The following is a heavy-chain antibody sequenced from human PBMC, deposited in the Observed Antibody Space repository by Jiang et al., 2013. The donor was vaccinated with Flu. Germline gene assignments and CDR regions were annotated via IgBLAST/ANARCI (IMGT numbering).Heavy chain of an antibody. CDR1: GYTFTNYD. V-gene: IGHV1-8*01. CDR2: MNPNSGNT. CDR3: ARALTVWESYRYTSYYYYGMDV. D-gene: IGHD3-16*02. J-gene: IGHJ6*02. Sequence: SGAEVKKPGASVKVSCKASGYTFTNYDINWVRQATGQGLEWMGWMNPNSGNTGYAQKFQGRVTMTRNTSISTAYMELSSLRSEDTAVYYCARALTVWESYRYTSYYYYGMDVWGQGTTVTVSS.